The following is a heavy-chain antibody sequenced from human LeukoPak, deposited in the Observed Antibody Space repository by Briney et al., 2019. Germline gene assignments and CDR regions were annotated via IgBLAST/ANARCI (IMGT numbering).Heavy chain of an antibody. D-gene: IGHD4-17*01. J-gene: IGHJ4*02. CDR1: GFRFKSW. CDR3: ARENYGIDS. Sequence: GGSLRLSCAASGFRFKSWMNWVRQAPGEGLVWVSHIDTDGRRTNYADSVKGRFTISRDYGKNTLYLQMNSLRVEDTGVYYCARENYGIDSWGQGTLVIVSS. CDR2: IDTDGRRT. V-gene: IGHV3-74*01.